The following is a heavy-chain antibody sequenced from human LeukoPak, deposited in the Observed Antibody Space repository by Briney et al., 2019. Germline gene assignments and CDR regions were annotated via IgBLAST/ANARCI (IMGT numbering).Heavy chain of an antibody. V-gene: IGHV7-4-1*02. CDR1: GYTFTSYA. CDR3: ARGSLSQGSSDYYYYYMDV. J-gene: IGHJ6*03. D-gene: IGHD3-16*02. CDR2: INTNTGNP. Sequence: ASVKVSCKASGYTFTSYAMNWVRQAPGQGLEWMGWINTNTGNPTYAQGFTGRFVFSLDTSVSTAYLQISSLKAEDTAVYYCARGSLSQGSSDYYYYYMDVWGKGTTVTVSS.